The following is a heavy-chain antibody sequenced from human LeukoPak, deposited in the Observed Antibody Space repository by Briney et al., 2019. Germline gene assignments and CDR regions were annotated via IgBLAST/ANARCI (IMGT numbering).Heavy chain of an antibody. Sequence: PSETLSLTCTVSGGSISSYYWSWIRQPAGKGLEWIGRIYTSGSTNYNPSLKSRVTMSVDTSKNQFSLQVISLTAADTAAYYCTKSDGYGLIRICGRGTMVTVSS. CDR2: IYTSGST. CDR3: TKSDGYGLIRI. J-gene: IGHJ3*02. V-gene: IGHV4-4*07. D-gene: IGHD3-10*01. CDR1: GGSISSYY.